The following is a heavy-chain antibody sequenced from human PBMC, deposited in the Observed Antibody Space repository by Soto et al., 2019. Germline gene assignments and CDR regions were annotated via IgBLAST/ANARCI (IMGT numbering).Heavy chain of an antibody. J-gene: IGHJ5*02. D-gene: IGHD1-1*01. Sequence: EVQLVESGGGLVQPGGSLRLSCAASGFTFGAYYMSWVRQAPGKGLEWVANIKEDGGTKNYVDSVKGRFTISRDNANNSLYLQMNSLRVEDTAVYYCARSTKNWFDPWVQGALVTVSS. CDR1: GFTFGAYY. CDR2: IKEDGGTK. CDR3: ARSTKNWFDP. V-gene: IGHV3-7*05.